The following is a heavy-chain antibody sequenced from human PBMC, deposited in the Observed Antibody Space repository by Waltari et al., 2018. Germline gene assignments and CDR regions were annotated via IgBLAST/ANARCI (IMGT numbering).Heavy chain of an antibody. CDR2: IFNGGAT. Sequence: QVQLQESGPRLVKPSETLSLTCTVSGGSIESAYWTWVRQTPGKGLEWVGYIFNGGATNSDPSLMSRVSISLDVANRQFSLNLMSVTAADTAVYFCTRSTSSGEQIHFDYWGRGILVTVSS. CDR3: TRSTSSGEQIHFDY. D-gene: IGHD1-26*01. CDR1: GGSIESAY. V-gene: IGHV4-59*01. J-gene: IGHJ4*02.